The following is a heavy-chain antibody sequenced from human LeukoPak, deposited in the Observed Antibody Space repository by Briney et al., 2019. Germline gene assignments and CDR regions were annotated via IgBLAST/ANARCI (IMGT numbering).Heavy chain of an antibody. CDR3: ANYYYDSSGYPNYFDY. Sequence: GGSLRLSCAASGFTFSSYAMSWVRHAPGKGLEWVSAISGSGGSTYYADSVKGRFTISRDNSKNTLYLQMNSLRAEDTAVYYCANYYYDSSGYPNYFDYWGQGTLVTVSS. J-gene: IGHJ4*02. CDR2: ISGSGGST. V-gene: IGHV3-23*01. D-gene: IGHD3-22*01. CDR1: GFTFSSYA.